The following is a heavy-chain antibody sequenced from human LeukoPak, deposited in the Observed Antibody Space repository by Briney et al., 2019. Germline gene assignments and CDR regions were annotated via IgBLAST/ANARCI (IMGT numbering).Heavy chain of an antibody. D-gene: IGHD6-13*01. V-gene: IGHV3-48*03. Sequence: GGSLRLSCAASASTFSSYDMNWVRQAPGKGLEWISYIRSSGSTIYYADSVKGRFTISRENAKNSLYLQMNSLRAEDTAVYYCARDGRSTWYGVGYFDYWGQGTLVTVSS. CDR2: IRSSGSTI. CDR1: ASTFSSYD. CDR3: ARDGRSTWYGVGYFDY. J-gene: IGHJ4*02.